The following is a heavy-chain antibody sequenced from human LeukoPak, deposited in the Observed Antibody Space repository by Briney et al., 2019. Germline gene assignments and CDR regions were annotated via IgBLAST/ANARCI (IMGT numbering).Heavy chain of an antibody. J-gene: IGHJ4*02. V-gene: IGHV4-30-4*01. CDR2: IYYSGST. D-gene: IGHD3-22*01. CDR1: GGSISSGDYY. CDR3: AREKGYYDSSGYSFIDY. Sequence: SETLSLTCTVSGGSISSGDYYWSWIRQPPGKGLEWIGYIYYSGSTYYNPSLKSRATISVDTSKNQFSLKLSSVTAADTAVYYCAREKGYYDSSGYSFIDYWGQGTLVTVSS.